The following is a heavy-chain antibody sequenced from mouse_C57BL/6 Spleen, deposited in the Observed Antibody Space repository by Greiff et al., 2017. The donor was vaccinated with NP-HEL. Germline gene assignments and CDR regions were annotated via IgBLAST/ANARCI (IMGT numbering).Heavy chain of an antibody. CDR3: ARAYSNYYFDY. J-gene: IGHJ2*01. CDR2: ISSGSSTI. CDR1: GFTFSDYG. V-gene: IGHV5-17*01. D-gene: IGHD2-5*01. Sequence: DVKLVESGGGLVKPGGSLKLSCAASGFTFSDYGMHWVRQAPEKGLEWVAYISSGSSTIYYVDTVKGRFTISRDNAKNTLFLQMTSLRSEDTAMYYCARAYSNYYFDYWGQGTTLTVSS.